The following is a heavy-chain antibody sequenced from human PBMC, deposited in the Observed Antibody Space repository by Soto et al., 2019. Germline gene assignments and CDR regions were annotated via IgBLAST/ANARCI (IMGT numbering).Heavy chain of an antibody. Sequence: EVQLVESGGGLVQPGGSLRLSCAASGFTFSSYWMSWVRQAPGKGLEWVANIKQDGSEKYYVDSVKGRFTISRDNAKNSLYLQMNSLRAEDTAVYYCAREGRGIGYCSGGSCRYFDYWGQGTLVTVSS. CDR3: AREGRGIGYCSGGSCRYFDY. CDR2: IKQDGSEK. J-gene: IGHJ4*02. CDR1: GFTFSSYW. D-gene: IGHD2-15*01. V-gene: IGHV3-7*01.